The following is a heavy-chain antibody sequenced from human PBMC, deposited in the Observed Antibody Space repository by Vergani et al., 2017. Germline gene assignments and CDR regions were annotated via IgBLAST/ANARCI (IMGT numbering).Heavy chain of an antibody. CDR2: INHSGST. J-gene: IGHJ4*02. CDR1: GGSFSGYY. V-gene: IGHV4-34*01. D-gene: IGHD3-22*01. CDR3: ASSFPTYYYDSSGRRGYFDY. Sequence: QVQLQQWGAGLLKPSETLSLTCAVYGGSFSGYYWSWIRQPPGKGLEWLGEINHSGSTNYNPSLKSRVTISVDTSKNQFSLKLSSVTAADTAVYYCASSFPTYYYDSSGRRGYFDYWGQGTLVTVSS.